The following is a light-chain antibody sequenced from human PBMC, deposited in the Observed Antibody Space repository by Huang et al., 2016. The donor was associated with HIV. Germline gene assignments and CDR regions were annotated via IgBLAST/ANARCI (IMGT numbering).Light chain of an antibody. Sequence: DVQMTQSPSSLSASVGDRVTIACRASQTIGTDLNWYQQKTGKVPNLLIYGASNLHSVVPSRFSGSGSGTDFTLTISSLQPEDFATYYCQQSHSLPPAFGPGTIVDFE. V-gene: IGKV1-39*01. J-gene: IGKJ3*01. CDR1: QTIGTD. CDR2: GAS. CDR3: QQSHSLPPA.